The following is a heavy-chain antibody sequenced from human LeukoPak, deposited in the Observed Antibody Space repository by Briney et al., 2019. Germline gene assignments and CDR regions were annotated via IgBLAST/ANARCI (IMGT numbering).Heavy chain of an antibody. CDR2: ISGSGGTT. CDR3: ARRYCSGGSCYHFDY. J-gene: IGHJ4*02. V-gene: IGHV3-23*01. CDR1: GFTFSSYA. D-gene: IGHD2-15*01. Sequence: PGGSLRLSCAASGFTFSSYATSWVRQAPGKGLEWVSAISGSGGTTYFADSVKGRFTISRDISKNTLYLQMNSLRAEDTAIYYCARRYCSGGSCYHFDYWGQGTLVTVSS.